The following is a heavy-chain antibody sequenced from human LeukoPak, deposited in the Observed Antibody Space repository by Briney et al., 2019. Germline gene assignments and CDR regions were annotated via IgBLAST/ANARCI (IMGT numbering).Heavy chain of an antibody. CDR1: GYTFTSYG. CDR2: INPRGGST. D-gene: IGHD1-26*01. J-gene: IGHJ5*02. CDR3: ARDRSVGATGGWFDP. V-gene: IGHV1-46*01. Sequence: ASVKVSCKASGYTFTSYGISWVRQAPGQGLEWMGIINPRGGSTSYAQKFQGRVTMTRDMSTSTVYMELSSLRSEDTAVYYCARDRSVGATGGWFDPWGQGTLVTVSS.